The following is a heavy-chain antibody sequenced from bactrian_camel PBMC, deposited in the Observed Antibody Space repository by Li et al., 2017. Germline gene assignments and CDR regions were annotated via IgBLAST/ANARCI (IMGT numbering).Heavy chain of an antibody. CDR3: ACSTQFAY. CDR2: ISADGVA. CDR1: GDTAKKYC. D-gene: IGHD1*01. Sequence: HVQLVESGGGSVQAGGSLRVSCAVSGDTAKKYCWGWFRQAPGKEREEVASISADGVATYADSVKGRFTISRDNAKNMLYLQLNSLKTEDTGTYYCACSTQFAYWGPGTQVTVS. J-gene: IGHJ4*01. V-gene: IGHV3S55*01.